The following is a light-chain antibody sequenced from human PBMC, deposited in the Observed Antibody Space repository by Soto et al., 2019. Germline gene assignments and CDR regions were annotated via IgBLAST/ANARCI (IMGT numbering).Light chain of an antibody. CDR1: SSNIGSNF. CDR3: GTWDSSLGAGL. J-gene: IGLJ2*01. CDR2: DND. V-gene: IGLV1-51*01. Sequence: QSVLTQPPSVSAAPGQKVTISCSGSSSNIGSNFVSWYQQLPGTAPKLLLYDNDARPSGIPDRFSGSKSGTSATLGITGLQTGDEADYYCGTWDSSLGAGLFGGGTKVTVL.